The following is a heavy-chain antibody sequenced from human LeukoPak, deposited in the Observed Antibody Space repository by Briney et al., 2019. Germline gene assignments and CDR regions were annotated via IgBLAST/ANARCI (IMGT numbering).Heavy chain of an antibody. J-gene: IGHJ5*02. CDR3: ARDLCSSSNCHEGNWFDP. D-gene: IGHD2-2*01. V-gene: IGHV4-38-2*02. Sequence: SETLSLTCGVSGYSISSGYYWGWIRQPPGKGLEWIGIIHHSGSTYYNPSLKSRVTTSVDTSGNQFYLKVTSVTAADTAVYYCARDLCSSSNCHEGNWFDPWGQGTLVTVSS. CDR1: GYSISSGYY. CDR2: IHHSGST.